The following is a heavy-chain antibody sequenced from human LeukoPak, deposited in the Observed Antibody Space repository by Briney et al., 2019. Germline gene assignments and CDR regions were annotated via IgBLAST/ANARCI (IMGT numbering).Heavy chain of an antibody. D-gene: IGHD6-19*01. CDR1: GFTFSSYA. CDR2: ISYDGSNK. J-gene: IGHJ4*02. CDR3: AKGWSGFSSGWYFDY. Sequence: GGSLRLSCAASGFTFSSYAMHWVRQAPGKGLEWVAVISYDGSNKYYAVSVKGRFTISRDNSKNTLYLQMNSLRAEDTAVYYCAKGWSGFSSGWYFDYWGQGTLVTVSS. V-gene: IGHV3-30-3*01.